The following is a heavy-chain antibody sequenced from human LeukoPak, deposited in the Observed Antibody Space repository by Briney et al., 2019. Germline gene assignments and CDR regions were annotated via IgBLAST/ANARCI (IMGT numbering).Heavy chain of an antibody. Sequence: SETLSLTCTVSGGSVRSGSYYWSWIRQPPGKGLEWIGYIYYSGSTNYNPSLKSRVTISVDTPKNQFSLKLSSVTAADTAVYYCARGLVVITNADAFDIWGQGTMVTVSS. J-gene: IGHJ3*02. CDR2: IYYSGST. CDR1: GGSVRSGSYY. V-gene: IGHV4-61*01. CDR3: ARGLVVITNADAFDI. D-gene: IGHD3-22*01.